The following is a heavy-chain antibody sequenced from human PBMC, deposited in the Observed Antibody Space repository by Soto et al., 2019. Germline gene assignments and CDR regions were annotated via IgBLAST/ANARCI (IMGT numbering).Heavy chain of an antibody. CDR3: ARVSGSNYRNWSDP. Sequence: SETLSLTCAVSGGSISSGGYSWSWIRQPPGKGLEWIGYIYYSGSTNYNPSLKSRVSISVDTSKNQFSLKLSSVTAADTAVYYCARVSGSNYRNWSDPWGQGTLVTVSS. D-gene: IGHD4-4*01. J-gene: IGHJ5*02. V-gene: IGHV4-61*08. CDR1: GGSISSGGYS. CDR2: IYYSGST.